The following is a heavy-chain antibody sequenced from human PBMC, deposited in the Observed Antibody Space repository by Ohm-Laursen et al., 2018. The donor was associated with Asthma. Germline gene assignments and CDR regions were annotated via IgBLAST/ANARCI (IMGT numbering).Heavy chain of an antibody. CDR2: IFPDGRQT. V-gene: IGHV3-11*06. Sequence: SLRLSCAASGFTFSDYFMHWVRQRPGGGLDWVSHIFPDGRQTNYADSVKGRFTISRDNAKNSLYLQMNSLRAEDTAVYYCARDREGATPSSGYYWGQGTLVTVSS. CDR1: GFTFSDYF. CDR3: ARDREGATPSSGYY. D-gene: IGHD1-26*01. J-gene: IGHJ4*02.